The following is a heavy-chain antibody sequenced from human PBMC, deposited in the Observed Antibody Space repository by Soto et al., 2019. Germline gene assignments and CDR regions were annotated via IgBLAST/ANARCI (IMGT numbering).Heavy chain of an antibody. Sequence: EVQLVESGGGLVQPGGSLRLSCAASGFSFSSSWMHWVRQAPGKGLVWVSRISFDGTATTSADVVKGRCIISTDNAKNTPFLQMHNLRADDAAMYYCVRDLRVRCQIFDIWGQGPFVSVSS. D-gene: IGHD2-8*01. J-gene: IGHJ3*02. CDR1: GFSFSSSW. CDR2: ISFDGTAT. V-gene: IGHV3-74*03. CDR3: VRDLRVRCQIFDI.